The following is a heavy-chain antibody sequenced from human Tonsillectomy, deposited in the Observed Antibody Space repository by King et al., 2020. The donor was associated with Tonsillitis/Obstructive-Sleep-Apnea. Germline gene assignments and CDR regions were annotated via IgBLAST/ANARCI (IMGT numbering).Heavy chain of an antibody. J-gene: IGHJ3*02. V-gene: IGHV3-9*01. CDR1: GFTFKNYA. CDR2: ISWDSGSV. CDR3: AKDLSIAVSGAAGDTFDI. Sequence: VQLVESGGGLVQPGRSLRLSCVASGFTFKNYAMHWVQQAPGKGLEWVSGISWDSGSVAYADSVKGRFTLSRDNAKNSLYLEMNSLRPEDTALYYCAKDLSIAVSGAAGDTFDIWGQGTMVTVSS. D-gene: IGHD6-13*01.